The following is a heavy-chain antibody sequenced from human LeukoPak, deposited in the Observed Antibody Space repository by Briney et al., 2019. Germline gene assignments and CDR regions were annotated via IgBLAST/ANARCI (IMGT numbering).Heavy chain of an antibody. Sequence: SETLSLTCTVSGGSISSYYWSWIRQPPGKGLEWIGYIYYSGSTKYNPSLKSRVTISVDTSKNQFSLKLSFVTAADTAVYYCARRGYASSWSFDYWGQGTLVTVSP. J-gene: IGHJ4*02. V-gene: IGHV4-59*08. CDR1: GGSISSYY. D-gene: IGHD6-13*01. CDR3: ARRGYASSWSFDY. CDR2: IYYSGST.